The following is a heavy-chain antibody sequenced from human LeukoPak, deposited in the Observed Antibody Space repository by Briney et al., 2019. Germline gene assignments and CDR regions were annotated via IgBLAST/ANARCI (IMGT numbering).Heavy chain of an antibody. CDR2: INSDGSIT. D-gene: IGHD6-13*01. Sequence: GGSLRLSCAASGFTFSSYWMHWVRQAPGKGPVWVSRINSDGSITNYADSVKGRVTISRDNAKNTLYLQMNSLRAEDTAVYYCAGGSGIAAPTPRLFDYWGQGTLVTVSS. CDR3: AGGSGIAAPTPRLFDY. J-gene: IGHJ4*02. CDR1: GFTFSSYW. V-gene: IGHV3-74*01.